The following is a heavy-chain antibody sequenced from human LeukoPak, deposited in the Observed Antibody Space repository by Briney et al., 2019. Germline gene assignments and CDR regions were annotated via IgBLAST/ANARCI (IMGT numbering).Heavy chain of an antibody. D-gene: IGHD4-11*01. Sequence: SETLSLTCTVSGGSFGTYYWSWIRRPPGKGLEWIGYIYYTGSVIYNPSLMSRVTMSVDTSKNQFSLNVESLTAADTAVYFCARGTTGPQYFDSWGQGTLVTVCS. CDR3: ARGTTGPQYFDS. J-gene: IGHJ4*02. CDR1: GGSFGTYY. V-gene: IGHV4-59*01. CDR2: IYYTGSV.